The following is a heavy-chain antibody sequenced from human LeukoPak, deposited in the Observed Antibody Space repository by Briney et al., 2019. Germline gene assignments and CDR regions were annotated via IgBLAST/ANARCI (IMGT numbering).Heavy chain of an antibody. CDR2: ISTYNGNT. J-gene: IGHJ4*02. Sequence: ASVKVSCKASGYTFTSHGISWVRQAPGQGLEWMGWISTYNGNTNYAQKLQGRVSMTTDTSTSTAYMDLRSLRSDDTAVYYCAREMAAAGTHDYWGQGTLVTVSS. D-gene: IGHD6-13*01. V-gene: IGHV1-18*01. CDR3: AREMAAAGTHDY. CDR1: GYTFTSHG.